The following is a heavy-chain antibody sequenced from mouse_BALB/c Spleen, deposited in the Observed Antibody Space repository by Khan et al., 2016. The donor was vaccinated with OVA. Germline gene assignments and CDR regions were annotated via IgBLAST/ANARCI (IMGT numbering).Heavy chain of an antibody. Sequence: VQLQQSGPELVKPGASVKMSCKASGYTFTSYVMHWVKQKPGLGLEWIGYIYPFNDDTKYNEKFKGKATLTSDKSSSTAYMELSSLTSEDSAVYYCAPVGNYYVSFAYWCQGTLVTVSA. V-gene: IGHV1S136*01. CDR3: APVGNYYVSFAY. D-gene: IGHD1-1*01. CDR1: GYTFTSYV. CDR2: IYPFNDDT. J-gene: IGHJ3*01.